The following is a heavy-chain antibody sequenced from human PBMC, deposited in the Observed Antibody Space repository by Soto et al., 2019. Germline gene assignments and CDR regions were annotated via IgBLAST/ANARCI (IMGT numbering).Heavy chain of an antibody. J-gene: IGHJ4*02. CDR2: FDPEDGET. D-gene: IGHD1-26*01. Sequence: GASVKVSCKVSGYTLTELSMHWVRQAPGKGLEWMGGFDPEDGETIYAQKFQDRVTMTEDTSTDTAYMELSSLRSEDTAVYYCATPRSGVGATSYFDYWGPGTLVTVSS. CDR1: GYTLTELS. CDR3: ATPRSGVGATSYFDY. V-gene: IGHV1-24*01.